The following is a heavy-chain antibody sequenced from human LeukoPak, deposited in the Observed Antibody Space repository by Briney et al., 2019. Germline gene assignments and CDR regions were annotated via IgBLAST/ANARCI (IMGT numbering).Heavy chain of an antibody. Sequence: SETLSLTCTVSGGSISSSIYFWGWIRQPPGKGLEWIGSIHYSGSTYHDPSLKSRVTVSLDTSKNQFSLKLSSVTAADTAVYYCARAGVDTAMGDFDYWGQGTLVTVSS. CDR2: IHYSGST. CDR3: ARAGVDTAMGDFDY. V-gene: IGHV4-39*07. D-gene: IGHD5-18*01. CDR1: GGSISSSIYF. J-gene: IGHJ4*02.